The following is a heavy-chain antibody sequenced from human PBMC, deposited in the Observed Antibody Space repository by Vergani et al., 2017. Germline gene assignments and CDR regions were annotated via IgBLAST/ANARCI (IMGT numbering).Heavy chain of an antibody. Sequence: QLQLQESGPGLVKPSETLSLTCTVSGGSISSSSYYWGWIRQPPGKGLEWIGSIYYSGSTYYNPSLKSRVTISVDTSKNQFSLKLSSVTAADTAVYYCARRGWSPLWFGGGWFDPWGQGTLVTVSS. D-gene: IGHD3-10*01. J-gene: IGHJ5*02. V-gene: IGHV4-39*01. CDR3: ARRGWSPLWFGGGWFDP. CDR1: GGSISSSSYY. CDR2: IYYSGST.